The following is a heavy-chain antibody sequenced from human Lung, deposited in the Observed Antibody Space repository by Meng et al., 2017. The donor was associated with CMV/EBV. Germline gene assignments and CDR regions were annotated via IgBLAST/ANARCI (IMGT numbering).Heavy chain of an antibody. V-gene: IGHV4-39*01. CDR1: GGSISSSSYS. D-gene: IGHD1-14*01. Sequence: PPREESGPGLVEPSETLPLTCTVSGGSISSSSYSWAWIRQPPGEGLEWIGSVVYSGTTYYTSSLKSRVSISVDTSKNQFSLKLSSVTAADTAVYYCARHHHSPTFDYWGRGTLVTVSS. CDR2: VVYSGTT. J-gene: IGHJ4*02. CDR3: ARHHHSPTFDY.